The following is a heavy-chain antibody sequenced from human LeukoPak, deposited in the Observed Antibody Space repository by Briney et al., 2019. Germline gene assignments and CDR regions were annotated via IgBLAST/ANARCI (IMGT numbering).Heavy chain of an antibody. V-gene: IGHV4-34*01. D-gene: IGHD6-19*01. CDR1: GGSFSGYY. CDR3: ARDQPPPYSSGWYENYYYYGMDV. CDR2: INHSGST. J-gene: IGHJ6*02. Sequence: KPSETLSLTCAVYGGSFSGYYWSWIRQPPGKGLEWIGEINHSGSTNYNPSLKSRVTISVDKSKNQFSLKLSSVTAADTAVYYCARDQPPPYSSGWYENYYYYGMDVWGQGTTVTVSS.